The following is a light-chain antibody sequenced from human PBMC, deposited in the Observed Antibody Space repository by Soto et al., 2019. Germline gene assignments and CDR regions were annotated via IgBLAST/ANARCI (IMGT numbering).Light chain of an antibody. CDR1: QSISSY. Sequence: DIQMTQSPSSLSASVGDRVTITCRASQSISSYLNCYQQKPGKAPKLLIYAASSLQSGVPSRFSGSGSGTDFTLTISSLQPEDCATYYCQQRYSTPYTFGQGTKLESK. CDR3: QQRYSTPYT. V-gene: IGKV1-39*01. CDR2: AAS. J-gene: IGKJ2*01.